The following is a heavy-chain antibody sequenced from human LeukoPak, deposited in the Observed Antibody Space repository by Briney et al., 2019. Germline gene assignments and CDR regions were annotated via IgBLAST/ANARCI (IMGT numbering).Heavy chain of an antibody. D-gene: IGHD3-3*01. CDR2: INPNSGGT. Sequence: ASVKVSCKASGYTFTGYYMHWVRQAPGQGLEWMGWINPNSGGTNYAQKFQGRVTMTRDTSISTAYMELSRLRSDDTAVYYCARDSNPISFWSGYYADYWGQGTLVTVSS. V-gene: IGHV1-2*02. CDR3: ARDSNPISFWSGYYADY. CDR1: GYTFTGYY. J-gene: IGHJ4*02.